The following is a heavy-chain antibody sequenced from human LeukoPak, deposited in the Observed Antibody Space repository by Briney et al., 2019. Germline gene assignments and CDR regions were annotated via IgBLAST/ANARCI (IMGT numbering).Heavy chain of an antibody. CDR3: AKQFSYDSSGYFHTLAY. CDR2: ISGSGGST. CDR1: GFTFSSYA. D-gene: IGHD3-22*01. J-gene: IGHJ4*02. V-gene: IGHV3-23*01. Sequence: GGSPRLSCAASGFTFSSYAMSWVRQAPGKGLEWVSAISGSGGSTYYADSVKGRFTISRDNSKNTLYLQMNSLRAEDTAVYYCAKQFSYDSSGYFHTLAYWGQGTLVTVSS.